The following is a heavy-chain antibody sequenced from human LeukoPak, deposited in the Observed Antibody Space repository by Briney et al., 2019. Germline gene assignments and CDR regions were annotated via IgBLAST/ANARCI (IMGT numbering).Heavy chain of an antibody. J-gene: IGHJ1*01. Sequence: GGSLRLSCAASGFTFSTYAMHWVRQAPGRGLEWVAVLSYGGSDKYYADSVKGRFTISRDSSTNTLYLQMNSLRAEDTAVYYCARTDETAPAEDFQHWGQGTLVTVSS. CDR1: GFTFSTYA. V-gene: IGHV3-30*03. CDR2: LSYGGSDK. CDR3: ARTDETAPAEDFQH. D-gene: IGHD2-21*02.